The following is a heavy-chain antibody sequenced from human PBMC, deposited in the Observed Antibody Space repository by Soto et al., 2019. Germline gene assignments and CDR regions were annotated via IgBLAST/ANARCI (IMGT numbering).Heavy chain of an antibody. J-gene: IGHJ1*01. Sequence: SVGSLRLSCIGSGFSFSAYNMNWVRQAPGKGLEWVSSIKVGSSRIYQPDSMKGRFTISRDDARNSVYLQINSLRAEDTALYFCVRSPKIGVRGAFWGRGTQVTVSS. CDR3: VRSPKIGVRGAF. D-gene: IGHD3-16*01. V-gene: IGHV3-21*01. CDR2: IKVGSSRI. CDR1: GFSFSAYN.